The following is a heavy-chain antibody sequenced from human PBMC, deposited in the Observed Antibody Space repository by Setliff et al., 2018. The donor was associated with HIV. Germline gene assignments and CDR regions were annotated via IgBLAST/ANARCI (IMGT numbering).Heavy chain of an antibody. CDR3: ASGREAVAGALHFDY. CDR2: ISYSGSA. J-gene: IGHJ4*02. V-gene: IGHV4-59*08. Sequence: ETLSLTCTVSGGSISSYYWSWIRQPPGKGLEWIGYISYSGSADYNPSLKSRVTISIDTSKNQFSLKLSSVTAADTAVYYCASGREAVAGALHFDYWGQGPLVTVSS. CDR1: GGSISSYY. D-gene: IGHD6-19*01.